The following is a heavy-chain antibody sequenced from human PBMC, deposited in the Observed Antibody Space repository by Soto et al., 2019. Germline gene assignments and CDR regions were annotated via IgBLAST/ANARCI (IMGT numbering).Heavy chain of an antibody. CDR2: IDPSDSQT. CDR3: ARQIYDSDTGPNFQYYFDS. Sequence: HGESLKISCEGSGYIFAGYWITWVRQKPGKGLEWMGRIDPSDSQTYYSPSFRGHVTISATKSITTVFLQWSSLRASDTAMYYCARQIYDSDTGPNFQYYFDSWGQGTPVTVSS. V-gene: IGHV5-10-1*01. CDR1: GYIFAGYW. D-gene: IGHD3-22*01. J-gene: IGHJ4*02.